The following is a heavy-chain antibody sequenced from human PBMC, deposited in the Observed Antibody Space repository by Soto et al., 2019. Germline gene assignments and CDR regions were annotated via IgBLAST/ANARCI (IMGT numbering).Heavy chain of an antibody. CDR3: ARDRPRGYSGYGFDY. Sequence: ASVKVSCKASGYTFTSYGISWVRQAPGQGLEWMGWISAYNGNTNYAQKLQGRVTMTTDTSTSTAYMELRSLRSDDTAVYYCARDRPRGYSGYGFDYWGQGTLVTAPQ. CDR1: GYTFTSYG. CDR2: ISAYNGNT. D-gene: IGHD5-12*01. V-gene: IGHV1-18*01. J-gene: IGHJ4*02.